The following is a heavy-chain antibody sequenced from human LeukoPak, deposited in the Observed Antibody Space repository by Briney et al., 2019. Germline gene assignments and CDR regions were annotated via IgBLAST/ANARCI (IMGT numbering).Heavy chain of an antibody. J-gene: IGHJ4*02. D-gene: IGHD2-8*01. CDR3: ARSEIYCNNGFCYREPCDY. CDR2: INPYSSGT. CDR1: GYVFTDYY. Sequence: ASVKVSCKASGYVFTDYYIHWVRQAPGQGLEWMGWINPYSSGTNYAQKFRGRVTMTRDTSISTAYVDLSRLTSDDTAVYYCARSEIYCNNGFCYREPCDYWGQGTLVTVSS. V-gene: IGHV1-2*02.